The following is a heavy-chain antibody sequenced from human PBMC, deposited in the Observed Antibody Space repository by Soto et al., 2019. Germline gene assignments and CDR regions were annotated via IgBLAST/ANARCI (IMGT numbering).Heavy chain of an antibody. D-gene: IGHD6-13*01. CDR3: AKDQFRDSSSSNGMDV. V-gene: IGHV3-30*18. CDR2: RSYDGSIK. CDR1: GFPFSTFA. J-gene: IGHJ6*02. Sequence: QVQLVESGGGVVRPGRPLGLSCAASGFPFSTFAMNWSRRAPGKGLKGVAVRSYDGSIKYYADSVKGRFTISRDNSKNTLYLQMNSLRAEDTAVYYCAKDQFRDSSSSNGMDVWGQGTTVTVSS.